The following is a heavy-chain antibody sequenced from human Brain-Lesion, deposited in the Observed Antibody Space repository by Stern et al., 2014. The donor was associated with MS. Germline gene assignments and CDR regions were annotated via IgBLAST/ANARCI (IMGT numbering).Heavy chain of an antibody. V-gene: IGHV5-51*01. CDR2: IWPGDSDT. CDR3: ARRGDSSSSGFDY. D-gene: IGHD6-6*01. Sequence: VQLVESGAEVTKPGESLKISCKGSGYRFTSNWIGWVRQMPGKGLEWVGIIWPGDSDTRYSPSFQGQVTISADKSISTAYLQWSSLQASDTAMYYCARRGDSSSSGFDYWGQGTLVIVSS. J-gene: IGHJ4*02. CDR1: GYRFTSNW.